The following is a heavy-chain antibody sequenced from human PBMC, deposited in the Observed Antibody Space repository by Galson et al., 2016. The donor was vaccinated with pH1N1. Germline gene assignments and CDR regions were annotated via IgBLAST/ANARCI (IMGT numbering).Heavy chain of an antibody. CDR2: IRQDGSEK. CDR3: ARARFDP. Sequence: SLRLSCAASGFSFSTYWMNWVRQAPGKGLEWVANIRQDGSEKYYVDSVKGRFTISRDNAKNSLYLQMNSLTAEDTAVYYCARARFDPWGQGTLVTVSS. V-gene: IGHV3-7*01. J-gene: IGHJ5*02. CDR1: GFSFSTYW.